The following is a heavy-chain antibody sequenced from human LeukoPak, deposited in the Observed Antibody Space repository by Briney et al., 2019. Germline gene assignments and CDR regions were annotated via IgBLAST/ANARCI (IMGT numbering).Heavy chain of an antibody. CDR3: TRLPGDCSDGSCYSNYFDY. V-gene: IGHV3-73*01. J-gene: IGHJ4*02. D-gene: IGHD2-15*01. Sequence: PGGSLRLSCAASGFTISGSAMHWVCQACGKGLEWVGRIRSKANSYATAYAASVKGRFTISRDDSKNTAYLQMNSLKTEDTAVYYCTRLPGDCSDGSCYSNYFDYWGQGTLVTVSS. CDR1: GFTISGSA. CDR2: IRSKANSYAT.